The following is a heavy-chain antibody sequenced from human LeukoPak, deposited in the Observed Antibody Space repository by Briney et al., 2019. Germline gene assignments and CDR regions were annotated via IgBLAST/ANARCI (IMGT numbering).Heavy chain of an antibody. J-gene: IGHJ6*02. CDR3: ARGSRYYYYGMDV. V-gene: IGHV3-64*01. Sequence: GGSLRLSCAASGFTFSSYAMHWVRQAPGKGLEYVSAISSNGGSTYYANSVKGRFTTSRDNSKNTLYLQMGSLRAEDMAVYYCARGSRYYYYGMDVWGQGTTVTVSS. CDR1: GFTFSSYA. CDR2: ISSNGGST.